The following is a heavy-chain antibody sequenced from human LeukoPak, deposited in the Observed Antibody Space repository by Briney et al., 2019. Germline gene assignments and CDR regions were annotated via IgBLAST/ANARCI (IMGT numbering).Heavy chain of an antibody. D-gene: IGHD2-21*02. CDR3: ARDRSDSIDY. J-gene: IGHJ4*02. CDR1: GGSFSGYY. CDR2: INHSGST. Sequence: ASETLSLTCAVYGGSFSGYYWSWIRQPPGKGLEWIGEINHSGSTNYNPSLKSRVTISVDTSKNQFSLKLSSVTAADTAVYYCARDRSDSIDYWGQGTLVTVSS. V-gene: IGHV4-34*01.